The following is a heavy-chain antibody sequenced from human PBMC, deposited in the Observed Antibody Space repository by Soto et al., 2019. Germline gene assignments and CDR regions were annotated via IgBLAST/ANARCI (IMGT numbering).Heavy chain of an antibody. CDR2: ISYDGSNK. CDR1: GFTFSSYG. Sequence: GGSLRLSCAVSGFTFSSYGMHWVRQAPGKGLEWVAVISYDGSNKYYADSVKGRFTISRDNSKNTLYLQMNSLRAEDMAVYYCAKDRSHYDSSGYYYYWGQGTLVTVSS. V-gene: IGHV3-30*18. D-gene: IGHD3-22*01. CDR3: AKDRSHYDSSGYYYY. J-gene: IGHJ4*02.